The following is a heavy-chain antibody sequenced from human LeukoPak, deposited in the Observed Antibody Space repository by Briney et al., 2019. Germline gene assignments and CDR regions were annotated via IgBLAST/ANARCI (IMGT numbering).Heavy chain of an antibody. Sequence: ASVKVSWKASGGTFSSYTISWVRQAPAQGLEWMGRIIPILGIANYAQKFQGRVTITADKSTSTAYMELSSLRSEDTAVYYCARSLTPGGFDYWGQGTLVTVSS. CDR2: IIPILGIA. CDR1: GGTFSSYT. CDR3: ARSLTPGGFDY. J-gene: IGHJ4*02. D-gene: IGHD1-1*01. V-gene: IGHV1-69*02.